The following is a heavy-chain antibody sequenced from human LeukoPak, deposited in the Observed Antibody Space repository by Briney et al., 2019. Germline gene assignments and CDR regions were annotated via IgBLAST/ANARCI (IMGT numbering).Heavy chain of an antibody. CDR3: ARDMEGGSFGPLY. CDR2: IYHSGST. V-gene: IGHV4-4*02. D-gene: IGHD1-26*01. CDR1: GDSISTSNW. J-gene: IGHJ4*02. Sequence: ASGTLSLTCAVSGDSISTSNWWSWVRQSPGKGLEWIGEIYHSGSTNYSPSLKSRVTMSVDKSKNQFSLKLNSVTAADTAVYYCARDMEGGSFGPLYWGQGTLVTVSS.